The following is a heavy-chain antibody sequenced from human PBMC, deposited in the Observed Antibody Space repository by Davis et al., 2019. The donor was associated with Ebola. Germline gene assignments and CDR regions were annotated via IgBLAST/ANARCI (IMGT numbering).Heavy chain of an antibody. CDR3: AKVRGLVLYNWFDP. Sequence: GESLKISCAASGFTFSSYAMSWVRQAPGKGLEWVSAISGSGGSTYYADSVKGRFTISRDNSKNTLYLQMNSLRAEDTAVYYCAKVRGLVLYNWFDPWGQGTLVTVSS. V-gene: IGHV3-23*01. CDR1: GFTFSSYA. J-gene: IGHJ5*02. D-gene: IGHD6-19*01. CDR2: ISGSGGST.